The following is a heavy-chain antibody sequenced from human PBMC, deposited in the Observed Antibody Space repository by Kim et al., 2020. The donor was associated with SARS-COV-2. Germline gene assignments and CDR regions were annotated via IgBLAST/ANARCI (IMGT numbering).Heavy chain of an antibody. V-gene: IGHV4-31*03. CDR1: GGSISSGGYY. Sequence: SETLSLTCTVSGGSISSGGYYWSWIRQHPGKGLEWIGYIYYSGSTYYNPSLKSRVTISVDTSKNQFSLKLSSVTAADTAVYYCARCAVDIVVDGMDVWGQGTTVTVSS. CDR3: ARCAVDIVVDGMDV. CDR2: IYYSGST. D-gene: IGHD2-21*01. J-gene: IGHJ6*02.